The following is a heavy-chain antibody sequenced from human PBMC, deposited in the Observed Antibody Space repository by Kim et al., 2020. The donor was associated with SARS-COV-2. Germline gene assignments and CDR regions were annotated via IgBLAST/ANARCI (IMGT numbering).Heavy chain of an antibody. CDR1: GGSISSYY. CDR2: IYYSGST. D-gene: IGHD5-12*01. Sequence: SETLSLTCTVSGGSISSYYWSWVRQPPGKGLEWIGYIYYSGSTNYNPSLKSRVTISVDTSKNQFSLKLSSVTAADTAVYYCARAWGYSGYDYSRIAVAGTVFDYWGQGPLVTVSS. V-gene: IGHV4-59*13. J-gene: IGHJ4*02. CDR3: ARAWGYSGYDYSRIAVAGTVFDY.